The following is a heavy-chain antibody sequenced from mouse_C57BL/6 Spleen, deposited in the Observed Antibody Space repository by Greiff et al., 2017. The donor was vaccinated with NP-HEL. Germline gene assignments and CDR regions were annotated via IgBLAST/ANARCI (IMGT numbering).Heavy chain of an antibody. Sequence: QVQLQQSGAELVRPGASVKLSCKASGYTFTDYYINWVKQRPGQGLEWIARIYPGSGNTYYNEKFKGKATLTAEKSSSTAYMQLSSLTSEDSAVDFCARSEGHYGSFDYWGQGTTLTVSS. CDR2: IYPGSGNT. D-gene: IGHD2-2*01. V-gene: IGHV1-76*01. J-gene: IGHJ2*01. CDR3: ARSEGHYGSFDY. CDR1: GYTFTDYY.